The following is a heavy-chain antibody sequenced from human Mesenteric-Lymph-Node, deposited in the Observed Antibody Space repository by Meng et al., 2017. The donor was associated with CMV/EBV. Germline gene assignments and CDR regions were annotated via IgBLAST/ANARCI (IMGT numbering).Heavy chain of an antibody. J-gene: IGHJ4*02. CDR1: GFPFSSYA. Sequence: GGSLRLSCAASGFPFSSYAMHGVRQAPGKGLEGVGVISFGGSDKYYADSVKGRFTISRDSSKNTLYLQMNSLRAEDTAVYYCARTQTATTAGGFDYWGQGTLVTVSS. CDR2: ISFGGSDK. D-gene: IGHD1-7*01. CDR3: ARTQTATTAGGFDY. V-gene: IGHV3-30-3*01.